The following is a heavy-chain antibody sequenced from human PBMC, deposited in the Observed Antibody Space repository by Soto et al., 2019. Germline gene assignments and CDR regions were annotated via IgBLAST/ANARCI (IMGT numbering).Heavy chain of an antibody. Sequence: QVQLVQSGAEVKKPGASVKVSCKASGYTFTSYGIIWVRQAPGQGLEWMGWISAYNGNTNYAQKLQGRVTMTTDTSTSTAYMELRSLRSDDTAVYYCARDRAYYDFWSGYYRLDYWGQGTLVTVSS. CDR1: GYTFTSYG. V-gene: IGHV1-18*04. CDR2: ISAYNGNT. J-gene: IGHJ4*02. D-gene: IGHD3-3*01. CDR3: ARDRAYYDFWSGYYRLDY.